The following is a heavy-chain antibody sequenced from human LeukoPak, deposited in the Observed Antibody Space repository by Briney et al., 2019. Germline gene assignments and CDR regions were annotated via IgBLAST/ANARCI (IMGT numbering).Heavy chain of an antibody. D-gene: IGHD3-3*01. J-gene: IGHJ4*02. CDR1: GGSISSSSYY. CDR3: ARETDNYDFWSGPIDY. Sequence: PSETLSLTCTVSGGSISSSSYYWGWIRQPPGKGPEWIGSIYYSGSTYYNPSLKSRVTISVDTSKNQFSLKLSSVTAADTAVYYCARETDNYDFWSGPIDYWGQGTLVTVSS. V-gene: IGHV4-39*07. CDR2: IYYSGST.